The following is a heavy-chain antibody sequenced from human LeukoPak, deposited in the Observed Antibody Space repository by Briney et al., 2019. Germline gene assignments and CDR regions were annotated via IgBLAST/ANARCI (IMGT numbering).Heavy chain of an antibody. CDR2: IPYDGSNK. CDR1: GFTFSSFG. V-gene: IGHV3-30*02. J-gene: IGHJ4*02. D-gene: IGHD6-6*01. Sequence: GGSLRLSCAASGFTFSSFGMHWVRQAPGKGLGWVAFIPYDGSNKYYADSVKGRFTISRDNSKNTLYLQMNSLRPEDTAVYYCATERSRYFDSWGQGILVTVSS. CDR3: ATERSRYFDS.